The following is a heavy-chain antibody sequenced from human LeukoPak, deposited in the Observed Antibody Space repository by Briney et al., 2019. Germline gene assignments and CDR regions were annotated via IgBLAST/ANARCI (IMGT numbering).Heavy chain of an antibody. D-gene: IGHD1-26*01. J-gene: IGHJ5*02. CDR3: ARSQVGAIYWFDP. Sequence: GASVTVSCTASGYTFTGYYMHWVRQAPGQGLEWVGWIKPNSGGTNYAQKFQGRVTMTRDTSISTAYMELSRLRSDDTAVYYCARSQVGAIYWFDPWGQGTLVSVSS. CDR2: IKPNSGGT. CDR1: GYTFTGYY. V-gene: IGHV1-2*02.